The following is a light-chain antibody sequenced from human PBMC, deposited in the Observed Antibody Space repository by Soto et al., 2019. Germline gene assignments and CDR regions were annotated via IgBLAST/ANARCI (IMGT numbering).Light chain of an antibody. CDR2: AAS. CDR1: QDISNY. Sequence: DIQMTQSPSSLSASVGDRVTITCRTSQDISNYLAWYQQKPGKVPKLLIYAASTLQSGVPSRFSGGGSGTDFYLTISSLQPEDVATYYCQKYNSAPLTFGGGTKVEIQ. J-gene: IGKJ4*01. CDR3: QKYNSAPLT. V-gene: IGKV1-27*01.